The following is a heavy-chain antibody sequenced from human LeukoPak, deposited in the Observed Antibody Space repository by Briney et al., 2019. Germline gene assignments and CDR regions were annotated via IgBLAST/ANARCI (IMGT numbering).Heavy chain of an antibody. CDR3: ARVELSYYYYGMDV. CDR2: IYSGGST. D-gene: IGHD1-7*01. J-gene: IGHJ6*02. Sequence: GGSLRLSCAASGFTVSSNYMNWVRQAPGKGLEWVSVIYSGGSTYYADSVKGRFTISRDNSKNTLYLQMNSLRAEDTAVYYCARVELSYYYYGMDVWGQGTTVTVSS. V-gene: IGHV3-66*01. CDR1: GFTVSSNY.